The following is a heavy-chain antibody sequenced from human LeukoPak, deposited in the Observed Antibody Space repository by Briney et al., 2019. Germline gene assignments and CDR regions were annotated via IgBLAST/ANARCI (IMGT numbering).Heavy chain of an antibody. CDR1: GFTFSTYW. CDR2: INSDGSST. J-gene: IGHJ4*02. Sequence: GGSLRLSCAASGFTFSTYWMHWVRQAPGKGLVWVSRINSDGSSTIYADSAMGRFTISRDNAKNTLYLQMNSLRAEDTAVYYCARDRGGSGPTTTDYWGQGTLVTVSS. CDR3: ARDRGGSGPTTTDY. D-gene: IGHD6-19*01. V-gene: IGHV3-74*01.